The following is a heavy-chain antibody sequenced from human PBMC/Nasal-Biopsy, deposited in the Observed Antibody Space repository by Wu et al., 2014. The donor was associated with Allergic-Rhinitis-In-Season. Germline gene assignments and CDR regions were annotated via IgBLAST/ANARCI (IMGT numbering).Heavy chain of an antibody. J-gene: IGHJ6*03. V-gene: IGHV4-59*01. D-gene: IGHD4-23*01. CDR1: GGSISSDY. CDR2: IHYRGST. CDR3: ASATVVTSSGDYYYYMDV. Sequence: TLSLTCTVSGGSISSDYWSWIRQPPGKGLEWIGYIHYRGSTNYNPSLKSRVTISVDTSKNQFSLRLSSVTAADTAVYYCASATVVTSSGDYYYYMDVVGQRDHGHRLL.